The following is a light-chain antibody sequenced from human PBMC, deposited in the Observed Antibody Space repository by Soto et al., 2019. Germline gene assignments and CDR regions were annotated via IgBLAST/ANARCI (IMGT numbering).Light chain of an antibody. Sequence: AIQMTQSPPSLSASVGDRVTISCRASQDIRNTLAWYQQKPAEAPKLLIFAPSNLQSGVPPRFSGSGSVADFTLAITGLQPEDFATYYCLQDHNFSWTFGQGTKLDIK. J-gene: IGKJ1*01. V-gene: IGKV1-6*01. CDR3: LQDHNFSWT. CDR1: QDIRNT. CDR2: APS.